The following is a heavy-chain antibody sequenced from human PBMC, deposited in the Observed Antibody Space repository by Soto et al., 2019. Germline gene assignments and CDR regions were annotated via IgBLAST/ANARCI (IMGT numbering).Heavy chain of an antibody. CDR1: GFTFSSYS. CDR2: ISDSGAIT. CDR3: ASPARDGYNYDY. Sequence: GGSLRLSCAASGFTFSSYSMNWVRQAQGKGLEWVSGISDSGAITYYADSEKGRFTISRDNSKNTLFLHMNSLRTNDTTEYYYASPARDGYNYDYWGQGPLFTVSS. D-gene: IGHD5-12*01. V-gene: IGHV3-23*01. J-gene: IGHJ4*01.